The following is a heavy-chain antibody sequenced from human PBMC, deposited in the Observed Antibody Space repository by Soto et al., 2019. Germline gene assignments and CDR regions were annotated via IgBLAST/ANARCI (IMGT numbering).Heavy chain of an antibody. V-gene: IGHV4-31*02. CDR1: GGSISSGGYY. CDR2: IYYSGST. Sequence: LCGGSISSGGYYWSWIRQHPGKGLEWIGYIYYSGSTYYNPSLKSRVTISVDTSKNQFSLKLSSVTAADTAVYYCAREVTDGYYYYGMDVWGQGTTVTVSS. CDR3: AREVTDGYYYYGMDV. D-gene: IGHD2-21*02. J-gene: IGHJ6*02.